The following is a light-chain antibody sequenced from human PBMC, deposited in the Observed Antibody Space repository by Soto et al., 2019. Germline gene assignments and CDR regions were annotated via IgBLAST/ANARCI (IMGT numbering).Light chain of an antibody. Sequence: DIVLTQSPGTLSLSPGERATISCRASQNVKNNYLAWYQQKPGQAPRLLIRGASSRAAGLPDRFSGSGSGTAFTLTISRLEPEDFAVYYCQQYGSSPGTFGQGTKLEIK. CDR3: QQYGSSPGT. CDR1: QNVKNNY. J-gene: IGKJ2*01. V-gene: IGKV3-20*01. CDR2: GAS.